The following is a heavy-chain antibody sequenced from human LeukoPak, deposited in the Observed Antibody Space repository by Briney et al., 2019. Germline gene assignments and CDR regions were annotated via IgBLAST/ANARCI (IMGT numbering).Heavy chain of an antibody. CDR1: GFTFSSYG. CDR3: ARSGGYVKAHFDY. D-gene: IGHD5-12*01. V-gene: IGHV3-33*01. CDR2: IWYDGSNK. J-gene: IGHJ4*02. Sequence: GRSLRLSCAASGFTFSSYGMHWVRQAPGKGLEWVAVIWYDGSNKYYADSVKGRFTISRDNSKNTLYLQMNSLRAEDTAVYYCARSGGYVKAHFDYWGQGTLVTVSS.